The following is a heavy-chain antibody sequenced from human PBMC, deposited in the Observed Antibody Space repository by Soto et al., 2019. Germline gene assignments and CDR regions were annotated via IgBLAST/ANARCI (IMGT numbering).Heavy chain of an antibody. D-gene: IGHD1-1*01. Sequence: QVQLQVSGPGLVKPSGTLSLTCAVSGDSISSHNWWRWIRQPPGKGLEWIGEIYYNGTAKSIPSLKSRVNRSVDKSNNQFSLKLTSVTAADTAVDFCARGATLTGNHFDPWDQGKLVTVSS. V-gene: IGHV4-4*02. CDR2: IYYNGTA. CDR3: ARGATLTGNHFDP. CDR1: GDSISSHNW. J-gene: IGHJ3*01.